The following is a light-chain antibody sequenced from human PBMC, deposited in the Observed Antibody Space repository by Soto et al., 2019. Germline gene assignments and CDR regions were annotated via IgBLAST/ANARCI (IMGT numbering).Light chain of an antibody. CDR1: SSDVGAYNY. V-gene: IGLV2-14*01. Sequence: QSVLTQPASVSGSPGQSITISCTGTSSDVGAYNYVSWYQQHPGKAPKLMIYEVSNRPPGVSNRFSGSKSGSTASLTISGLQAEDEADYYCSSHTSSSTPYVFGTGTKVTVL. CDR3: SSHTSSSTPYV. J-gene: IGLJ1*01. CDR2: EVS.